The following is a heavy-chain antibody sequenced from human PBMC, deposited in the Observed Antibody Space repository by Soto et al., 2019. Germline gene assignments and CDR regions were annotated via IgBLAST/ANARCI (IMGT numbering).Heavy chain of an antibody. CDR3: ARAGRFWSGYPKGGMDV. CDR1: GGSFSGYY. D-gene: IGHD3-3*01. J-gene: IGHJ6*02. V-gene: IGHV4-34*01. Sequence: PSETLSLTCAVYGGSFSGYYWSWIRQPPGKGLEWIGEINHSGSTNYNPSLKSRVTISVDTSKNQFSLKLSSVTAADTAVYYCARAGRFWSGYPKGGMDVWGQGTTVTVSS. CDR2: INHSGST.